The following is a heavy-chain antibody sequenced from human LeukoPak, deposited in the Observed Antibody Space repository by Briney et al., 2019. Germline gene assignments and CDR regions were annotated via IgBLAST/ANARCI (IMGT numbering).Heavy chain of an antibody. J-gene: IGHJ4*02. Sequence: GGSLRLSCAASGFTFSSFAIHWVRQAPGKGLEWVAVISYDGSNKYYADSVKGRFTISRDNSKNTLYLQMKSLRAEDTAVYYCARVGRGYSFNVYYFDYWGQGTLVTVSS. CDR2: ISYDGSNK. CDR1: GFTFSSFA. CDR3: ARVGRGYSFNVYYFDY. V-gene: IGHV3-30*04. D-gene: IGHD5-18*01.